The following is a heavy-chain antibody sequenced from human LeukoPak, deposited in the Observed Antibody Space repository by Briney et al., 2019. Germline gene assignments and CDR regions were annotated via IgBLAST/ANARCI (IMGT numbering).Heavy chain of an antibody. CDR2: XYYSGST. CDR3: ARDSRSSWYRADDAFDI. V-gene: IGHV4-31*03. J-gene: IGHJ3*02. D-gene: IGHD6-13*01. CDR1: XXSXXXXXXX. Sequence: PSETLSLSCTVCXXSXXXXXXXWSWIRXHXXXXXXXXXXXYYSGSTYYNPSLKSRVTISLDTSKNQFSLKLSSVTAADTAVYYCARDSRSSWYRADDAFDIWGQGTMVTVSS.